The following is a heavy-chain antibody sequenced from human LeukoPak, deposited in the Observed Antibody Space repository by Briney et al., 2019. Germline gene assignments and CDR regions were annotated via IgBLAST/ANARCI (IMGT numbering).Heavy chain of an antibody. CDR1: GYTFTDYY. V-gene: IGHV1-2*02. CDR3: ATQSNGSYYRY. Sequence: ASVKVSCKASGYTFTDYYMHWVRQAPGQGLGWMGWINPNSGDTNYAQKFQGRVTLTRDTSISTAYMELSRLRSDDTAVYYCATQSNGSYYRYWGQGTLVTVSS. J-gene: IGHJ4*02. CDR2: INPNSGDT. D-gene: IGHD1-26*01.